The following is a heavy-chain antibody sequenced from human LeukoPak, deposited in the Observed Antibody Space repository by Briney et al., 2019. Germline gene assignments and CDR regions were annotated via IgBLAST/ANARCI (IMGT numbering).Heavy chain of an antibody. Sequence: GGSLRLSCAASGFTFSSYAMNWVRQAPGKGLEWVSGISGSGGSTYYADSVKGRFTISRDNSKNTLYLQMNSLRAEDTAVYYCAKTVVVVAATPNWFDPWGQGTLVTVSS. J-gene: IGHJ5*02. D-gene: IGHD2-15*01. V-gene: IGHV3-23*01. CDR3: AKTVVVVAATPNWFDP. CDR1: GFTFSSYA. CDR2: ISGSGGST.